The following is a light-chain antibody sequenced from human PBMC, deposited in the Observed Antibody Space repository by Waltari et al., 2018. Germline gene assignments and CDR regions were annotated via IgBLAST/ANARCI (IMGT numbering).Light chain of an antibody. CDR3: QSYDSSLSVV. Sequence: QSVLTQPPSVSGAPGQRVTISCTGSSSNIGAGYDVHWYQHLPGTAPKPLIYGNSNRPSGVPDRFSGSKSGTSASLAITGLQAEDEADYYCQSYDSSLSVVFGGGTKLTVL. CDR1: SSNIGAGYD. V-gene: IGLV1-40*01. CDR2: GNS. J-gene: IGLJ2*01.